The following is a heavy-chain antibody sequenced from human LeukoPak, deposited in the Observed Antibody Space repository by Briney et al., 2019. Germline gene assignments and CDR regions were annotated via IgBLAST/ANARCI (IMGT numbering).Heavy chain of an antibody. CDR1: GGSISTYY. D-gene: IGHD7-27*01. J-gene: IGHJ2*01. CDR3: ARVGIGSYWYFDL. Sequence: SETLSLTCTVSGGSISTYYWSWIRQPPGKGLEWIGYIYYSGSTNNNPSLKSRVTISVDTSKNQFSLKLSSVTAADTAVYYCARVGIGSYWYFDLWGRGTLVTVSS. CDR2: IYYSGST. V-gene: IGHV4-59*01.